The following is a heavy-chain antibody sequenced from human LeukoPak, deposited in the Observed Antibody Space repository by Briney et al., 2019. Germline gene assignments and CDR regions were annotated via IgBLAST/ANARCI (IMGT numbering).Heavy chain of an antibody. V-gene: IGHV1-18*01. CDR2: ISAYNGNT. CDR1: GYTFTSYG. CDR3: ARDPAEYDSSGYMYYFDY. Sequence: ASVTVSCKASGYTFTSYGIHWVRQAPGQGLEWMGWISAYNGNTNYAQKLQGRVTITTDTSTSTAYMELRSLRSDDTAVYYCARDPAEYDSSGYMYYFDYWGQGTLVTVSS. J-gene: IGHJ4*02. D-gene: IGHD3-22*01.